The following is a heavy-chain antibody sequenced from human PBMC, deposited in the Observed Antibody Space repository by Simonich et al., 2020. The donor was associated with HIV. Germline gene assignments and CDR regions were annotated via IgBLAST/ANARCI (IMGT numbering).Heavy chain of an antibody. CDR3: ARGPQQLGPVFDAFDI. V-gene: IGHV1-2*02. CDR1: GYTFTGYY. CDR2: INPNSGGT. J-gene: IGHJ3*02. D-gene: IGHD6-13*01. Sequence: QVQLVQSGAEVKKPGASVKVSCKASGYTFTGYYMHWVRQAPGQGLEWMGWINPNSGGTNYEQKFQGRVTMTRDTSIRTAYMELRKLRSDDTAVYYCARGPQQLGPVFDAFDIWGQGTMVTVSS.